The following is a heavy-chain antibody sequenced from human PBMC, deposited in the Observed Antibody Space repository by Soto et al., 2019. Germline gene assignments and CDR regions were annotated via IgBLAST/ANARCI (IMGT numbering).Heavy chain of an antibody. V-gene: IGHV1-18*01. J-gene: IGHJ4*02. Sequence: QVQLVQSGTEVKMPGASVTVSCRASGSTFRSYGITWVRQAPGQGLEWMGWISVDNGNTNYAQNLQGRVTMTTDTSTSTAYMELRSLKSDDTALYYCARVGIAPGRFDYWGQGTLVTVSS. D-gene: IGHD1-20*01. CDR1: GSTFRSYG. CDR2: ISVDNGNT. CDR3: ARVGIAPGRFDY.